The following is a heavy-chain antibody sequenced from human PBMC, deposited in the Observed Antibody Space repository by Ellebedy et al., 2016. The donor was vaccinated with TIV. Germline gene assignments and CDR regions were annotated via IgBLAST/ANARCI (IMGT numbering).Heavy chain of an antibody. CDR3: AKDKFTVNMYFLGGEHLQH. J-gene: IGHJ1*01. Sequence: GGSLRLXXAASGFSFSSYAMTWVRQAPGKGLEWVSALSGSGDSTYYADSVKGRFTISRDNSKNTLYLQMNSLRAEDTAVYYRAKDKFTVNMYFLGGEHLQHWGQGTLVIVSS. CDR1: GFSFSSYA. CDR2: LSGSGDST. D-gene: IGHD4-17*01. V-gene: IGHV3-23*01.